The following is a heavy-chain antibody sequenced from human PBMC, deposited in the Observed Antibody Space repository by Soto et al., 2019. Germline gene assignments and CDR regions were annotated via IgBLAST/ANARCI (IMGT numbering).Heavy chain of an antibody. CDR2: INHSGST. V-gene: IGHV4-34*01. CDR1: GGSFSGYY. D-gene: IGHD3-22*01. J-gene: IGHJ4*02. Sequence: PSETLSLTCAVYGGSFSGYYWSWIRQPPGKGLEWIGEINHSGSTNYNPSLKSRVTISVDTSKNQFSLKLTSVTAADTAVYFCTRGGIYYYDSSGYYDYWGQGALVTVSS. CDR3: TRGGIYYYDSSGYYDY.